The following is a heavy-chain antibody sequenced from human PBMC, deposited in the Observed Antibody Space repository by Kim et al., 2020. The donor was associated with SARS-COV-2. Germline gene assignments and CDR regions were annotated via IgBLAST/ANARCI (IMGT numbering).Heavy chain of an antibody. CDR3: ARGDFWSGLYYFDY. J-gene: IGHJ4*02. Sequence: ADSVKGRFTISRDNAKNSLYLQMNSLRAEDTAVYYCARGDFWSGLYYFDYWGQGTLVTVSS. D-gene: IGHD3-3*01. V-gene: IGHV3-48*03.